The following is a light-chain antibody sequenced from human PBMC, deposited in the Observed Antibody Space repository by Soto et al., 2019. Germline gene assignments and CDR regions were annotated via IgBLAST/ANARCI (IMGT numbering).Light chain of an antibody. Sequence: QSVLTQPPSVSGAPGQRVTISCTGSSFNIGAGYDVHWYQQLPGTAPKLLIYDNNNRPSGVPDRFSGSKSGTSASLAITGLXAEDEADYYCQSYDNSLSAYLFGTGTKVTVL. CDR2: DNN. CDR3: QSYDNSLSAYL. V-gene: IGLV1-40*01. J-gene: IGLJ1*01. CDR1: SFNIGAGYD.